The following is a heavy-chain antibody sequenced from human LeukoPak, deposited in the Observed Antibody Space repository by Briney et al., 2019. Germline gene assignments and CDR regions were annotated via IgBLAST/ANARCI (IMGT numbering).Heavy chain of an antibody. Sequence: PGGSLRLSCAASGPFFSSYSMHWIRQAPGKGLEWVAVISHDESKKYYADSVKGRVSIFRDNSKNMFYLQMSRLRIEDTAVFYCARGDDTSVITNWLDPWGQGTLVTVSS. CDR2: ISHDESKK. V-gene: IGHV3-30*04. CDR1: GPFFSSYS. CDR3: ARGDDTSVITNWLDP. D-gene: IGHD3-16*02. J-gene: IGHJ5*02.